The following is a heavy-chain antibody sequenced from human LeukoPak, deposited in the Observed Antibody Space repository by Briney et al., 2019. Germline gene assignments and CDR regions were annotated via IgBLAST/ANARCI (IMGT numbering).Heavy chain of an antibody. V-gene: IGHV3-30*18. J-gene: IGHJ4*02. Sequence: GRSLRLSCAASGFTFSSYGMHWVRQAPGKGLEWVAVISYDGSNKYYADSVKGRFTTSRDNSKNTLYLQTNSLRAEDTAVYYCAKEYYYYDSSGYYYYFDYWGQGTLVTVTS. CDR3: AKEYYYYDSSGYYYYFDY. D-gene: IGHD3-22*01. CDR1: GFTFSSYG. CDR2: ISYDGSNK.